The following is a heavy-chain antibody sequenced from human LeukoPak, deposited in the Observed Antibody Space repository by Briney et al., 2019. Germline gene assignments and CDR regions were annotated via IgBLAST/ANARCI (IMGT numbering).Heavy chain of an antibody. CDR2: IYYSGST. V-gene: IGHV4-39*07. J-gene: IGHJ5*02. CDR3: ARAGYSSSWLRPNWFDP. CDR1: GDFISSNDYY. Sequence: SETLSLTCTVSGDFISSNDYYWGWIRQPPGKGLEWIGTIYYSGSTYYNPSLKSRVTISVDTSKNQFSLKLSSVTAADTAVYYCARAGYSSSWLRPNWFDPWGQGTLVTVSS. D-gene: IGHD6-13*01.